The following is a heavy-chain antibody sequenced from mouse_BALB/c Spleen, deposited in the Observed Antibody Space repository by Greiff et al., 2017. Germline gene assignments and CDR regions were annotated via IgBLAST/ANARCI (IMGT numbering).Heavy chain of an antibody. CDR1: GFTFSSYT. Sequence: EVKLQESGGGLVKPGGSLKLSCAASGFTFSSYTMSWVRQTPEKRLEWVATISSGGGNTYYPDSVKGRFTISRDNAKNNLYLQMSSLRSEDTALYYCARPQGGSSYGGAMDYWGQGTSVTVSS. CDR3: ARPQGGSSYGGAMDY. CDR2: ISSGGGNT. J-gene: IGHJ4*01. D-gene: IGHD1-1*01. V-gene: IGHV5-9*03.